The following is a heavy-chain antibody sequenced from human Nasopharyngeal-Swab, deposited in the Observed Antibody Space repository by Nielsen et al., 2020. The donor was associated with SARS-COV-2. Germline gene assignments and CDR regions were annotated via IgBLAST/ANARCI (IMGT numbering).Heavy chain of an antibody. Sequence: GESLKISCAASGFTFSSYSMNWVRQAPGKGLEWVSSISSSSYIYYADSVKGRFTISRDNAKNSLYLQMNSLRAEDTAVYYCARDRAARYGMDVWGQGTTVTVSS. CDR1: GFTFSSYS. J-gene: IGHJ6*02. CDR2: ISSSSYI. V-gene: IGHV3-21*01. D-gene: IGHD6-6*01. CDR3: ARDRAARYGMDV.